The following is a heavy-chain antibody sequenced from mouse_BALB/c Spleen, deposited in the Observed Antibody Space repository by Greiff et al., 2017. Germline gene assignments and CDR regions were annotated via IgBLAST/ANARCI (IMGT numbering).Heavy chain of an antibody. V-gene: IGHV1-55*01. J-gene: IGHJ2*01. CDR2: IYPGSGST. CDR1: GYYFTSYW. Sequence: QVQLQQPGAELVKPGTSVKMSCKASGYYFTSYWINWVKLRPGQGLEWIGDIYPGSGSTNYNEKFKSKATLTVDTSSSTAYMQLSSLASEDSALYYCARSHAADYWGQGTTLTVSS. CDR3: ARSHAADY.